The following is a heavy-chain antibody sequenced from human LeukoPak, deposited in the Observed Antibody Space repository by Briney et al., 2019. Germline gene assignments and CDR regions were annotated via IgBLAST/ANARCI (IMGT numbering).Heavy chain of an antibody. J-gene: IGHJ3*02. CDR2: INQDGSER. Sequence: AGGSLRLSCAVSGLPFSNHWMTGVRHPPGRGLERVANINQDGSERYHVHSVKGPFSISRDNAKSPLYLQMNSLRVEDTAMYFCAREGYGDYHIWGEGTIVSVCS. CDR1: GLPFSNHW. CDR3: AREGYGDYHI. D-gene: IGHD4-17*01. V-gene: IGHV3-7*01.